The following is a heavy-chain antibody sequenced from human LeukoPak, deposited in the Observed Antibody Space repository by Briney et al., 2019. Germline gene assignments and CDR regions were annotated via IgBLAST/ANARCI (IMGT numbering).Heavy chain of an antibody. J-gene: IGHJ4*02. D-gene: IGHD2-15*01. CDR3: AKDSVVVAGLVNYFDY. CDR1: GFTFDDYG. Sequence: GGSLRLSCAASGFTFDDYGMSWVRQAPGKGLEWVSGISGSGDGTDYADSVKGRFTISRDNSRNKLYLQMNSLRIEDTAVYYCAKDSVVVAGLVNYFDYWGQGTLVTVSS. V-gene: IGHV3-23*01. CDR2: ISGSGDGT.